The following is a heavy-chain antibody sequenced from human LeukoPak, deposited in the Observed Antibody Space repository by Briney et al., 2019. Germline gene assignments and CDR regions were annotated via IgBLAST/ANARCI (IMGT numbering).Heavy chain of an antibody. Sequence: VASVKVSCKASGGVFTTYAISWVRQAPGQGFEWMGSINPFLGTTNYAQKFQGRVTITVDEPTRTAYMELTYVRSDDTAVYYCTIIPNVILFTHYFEYWGQGTLVTVSS. CDR1: GGVFTTYA. CDR2: INPFLGTT. V-gene: IGHV1-69*11. D-gene: IGHD2-21*01. J-gene: IGHJ4*02. CDR3: TIIPNVILFTHYFEY.